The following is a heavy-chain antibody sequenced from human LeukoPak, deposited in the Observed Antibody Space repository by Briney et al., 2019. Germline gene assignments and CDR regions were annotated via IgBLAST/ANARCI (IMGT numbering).Heavy chain of an antibody. CDR3: ARAVSYIAAAGTGRDY. D-gene: IGHD6-13*01. CDR1: GYTFTSYY. CDR2: INPSGGST. Sequence: GASVKVSCKASGYTFTSYYMHWVRQAPGQGLEWMGIINPSGGSTSYAQKFQGRVTMTRDTSTSTVYMELSSLRSEDTAVYYCARAVSYIAAAGTGRDYWGQGTLVTVSS. V-gene: IGHV1-46*01. J-gene: IGHJ4*02.